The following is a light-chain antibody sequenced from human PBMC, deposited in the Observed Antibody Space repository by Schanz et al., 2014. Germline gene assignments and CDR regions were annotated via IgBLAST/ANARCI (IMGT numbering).Light chain of an antibody. CDR3: QQYGSSPFT. CDR2: GAS. Sequence: EVVVTQSPATLALSPGERASLSCRASRSISGNLAWYQQKPGQAPRLLIFGASTRATGIPPRFSGSGSGTDFTLTISTLEPEDFAVYYCQQYGSSPFTFGPGTKVDIK. V-gene: IGKV3-20*01. J-gene: IGKJ3*01. CDR1: RSISGN.